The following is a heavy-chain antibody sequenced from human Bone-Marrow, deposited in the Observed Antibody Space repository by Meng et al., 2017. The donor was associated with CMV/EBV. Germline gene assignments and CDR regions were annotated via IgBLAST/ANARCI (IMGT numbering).Heavy chain of an antibody. Sequence: SLKISCAASGFSFDDYAMHWVRLRPGKGLEWVSGISWNSDTIGYADSVKGRFTISADKSIGTAYLQWSSLKASDTAMYYCARHRAAGTFVKNKNNWFDPWGQGTLVTVSS. CDR3: ARHRAAGTFVKNKNNWFDP. V-gene: IGHV3-9*01. CDR2: ISWNSDTI. J-gene: IGHJ5*02. D-gene: IGHD6-13*01. CDR1: GFSFDDYA.